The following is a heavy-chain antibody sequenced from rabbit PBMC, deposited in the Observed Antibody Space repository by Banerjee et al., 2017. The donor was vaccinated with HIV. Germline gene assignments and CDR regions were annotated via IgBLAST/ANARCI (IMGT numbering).Heavy chain of an antibody. D-gene: IGHD8-1*01. CDR2: IDAGSSGST. CDR3: ARELVVVLMGLGYYGMDL. CDR1: GFSFSSSYN. V-gene: IGHV1S40*01. J-gene: IGHJ6*01. Sequence: QSLEESGGDLVKPEGSLTLTCTASGFSFSSSYNMCWVRQAPGKGLEWIACIDAGSSGSTDYASWAKGRFTISKTSSTTVTLQMTSLTAADTATYFCARELVVVLMGLGYYGMDLWGPGTLVTVS.